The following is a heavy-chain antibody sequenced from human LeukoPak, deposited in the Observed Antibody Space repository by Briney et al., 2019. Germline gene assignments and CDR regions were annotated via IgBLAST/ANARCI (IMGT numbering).Heavy chain of an antibody. Sequence: GGSLRLSCAASGFTFDDYGMSWVRQAPGKGLEWVSGINWNGGSTGYADSVKGRFTISRDNAKNSLYLQMNSLRAEDTALYYCARVISTEIGYCSGGSCSRGCYFDYWGQGTLVTVSS. CDR2: INWNGGST. CDR1: GFTFDDYG. V-gene: IGHV3-20*04. D-gene: IGHD2-15*01. CDR3: ARVISTEIGYCSGGSCSRGCYFDY. J-gene: IGHJ4*02.